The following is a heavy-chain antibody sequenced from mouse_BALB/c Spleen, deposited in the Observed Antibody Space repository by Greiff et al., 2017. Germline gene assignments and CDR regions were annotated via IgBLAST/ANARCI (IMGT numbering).Heavy chain of an antibody. CDR3: AKPCDYDEDGTPYAMDY. D-gene: IGHD2-4*01. V-gene: IGHV2-3*01. CDR2: IWGDGST. Sequence: QVQLKQSGPGLVAPSQSLSITCTVSGFSFTSYGVSWVRQPPGKGLEWLGVIWGDGSTNYHSALISRLSISKDNSKSQVLLKLNSLQTDDTATYYCAKPCDYDEDGTPYAMDYWGQGTSVTVSS. CDR1: GFSFTSYG. J-gene: IGHJ4*01.